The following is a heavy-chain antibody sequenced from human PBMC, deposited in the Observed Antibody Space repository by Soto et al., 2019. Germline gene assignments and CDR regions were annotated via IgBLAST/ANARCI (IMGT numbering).Heavy chain of an antibody. CDR2: IIPIFGTA. J-gene: IGHJ5*02. CDR1: GGTFSSYA. Sequence: QVQLVQSGAEVKKPGSSVKVSCKASGGTFSSYAISWVRQAPGQGLEWMGGIIPIFGTANYAQKFQGRVTITADESTSTAYMELSILRSEDTAVYYCARDRYYDNAAPNWFDPWGQGALVTVSS. D-gene: IGHD3-22*01. CDR3: ARDRYYDNAAPNWFDP. V-gene: IGHV1-69*01.